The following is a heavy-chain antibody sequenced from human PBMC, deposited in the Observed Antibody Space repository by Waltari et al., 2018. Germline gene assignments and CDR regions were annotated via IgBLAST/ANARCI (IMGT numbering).Heavy chain of an antibody. Sequence: EVQLVESGGGLIQPGGSLRLSCVGSGFTVNSNYMSWVRQVPGKGLEWVSNIPLGTNANYADSVRGRFTISRDNSKDTLYLQMNSLRVEDTAVYFCARHVSGPTRAAFDVWGQGTMVTVSP. D-gene: IGHD6-19*01. CDR1: GFTVNSNY. CDR3: ARHVSGPTRAAFDV. CDR2: IPLGTNA. V-gene: IGHV3-53*01. J-gene: IGHJ3*01.